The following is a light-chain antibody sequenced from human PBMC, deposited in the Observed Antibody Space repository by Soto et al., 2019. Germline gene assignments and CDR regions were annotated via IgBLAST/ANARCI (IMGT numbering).Light chain of an antibody. Sequence: SRSPATLSVSPGERATLSCRASQSVSSYLAWYQQKPGQAPRLLIYDASNRATGIPARFSGSGSGTDFTLTISSLEPEDFAVYYCQQRSNWPPLTFGGGTKVDIK. V-gene: IGKV3-11*01. CDR3: QQRSNWPPLT. CDR1: QSVSSY. CDR2: DAS. J-gene: IGKJ4*01.